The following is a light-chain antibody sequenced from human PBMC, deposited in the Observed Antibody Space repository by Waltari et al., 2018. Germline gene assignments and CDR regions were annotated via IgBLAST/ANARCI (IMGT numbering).Light chain of an antibody. J-gene: IGKJ4*02. V-gene: IGKV3-15*01. Sequence: EIVMTQSPATLSVSPGQRATLSCRARQSITTDLAWYQQKPGQAPRLRIYGASTRDTGVPDRFTGRGSGTQFTLTISSLQSEDVAVYFCQQYKEWPPVTFGGGTRVEIK. CDR3: QQYKEWPPVT. CDR2: GAS. CDR1: QSITTD.